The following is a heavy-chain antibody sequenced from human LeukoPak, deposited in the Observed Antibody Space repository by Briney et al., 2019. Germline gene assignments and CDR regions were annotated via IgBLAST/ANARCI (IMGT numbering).Heavy chain of an antibody. CDR2: LGIGGDT. J-gene: IGHJ2*01. D-gene: IGHD6-19*01. Sequence: GGSLRLSCAASGFTFSTYDMHWVRQPTGKGLEWVASLGIGGDTYYPDSVKGRFTISRENARNSVYLQMNSLRAGDTAVYYCAREIPVAGFWCFDLWGRGTLVTVSS. CDR1: GFTFSTYD. V-gene: IGHV3-13*01. CDR3: AREIPVAGFWCFDL.